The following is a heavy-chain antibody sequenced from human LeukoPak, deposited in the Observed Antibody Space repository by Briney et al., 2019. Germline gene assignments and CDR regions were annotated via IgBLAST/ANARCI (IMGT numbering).Heavy chain of an antibody. V-gene: IGHV3-74*01. CDR3: ARDSHYHMDL. J-gene: IGHJ6*02. Sequence: PGGSLRLSCAASGFTFSSSWIHWVRQAPGKGLVWVSRINSDGSSTTYADFVKGRFTISRDNGKNTLYLQMNSLRAEDTAVYYCARDSHYHMDLWGQGTTVTVSS. CDR2: INSDGSST. CDR1: GFTFSSSW.